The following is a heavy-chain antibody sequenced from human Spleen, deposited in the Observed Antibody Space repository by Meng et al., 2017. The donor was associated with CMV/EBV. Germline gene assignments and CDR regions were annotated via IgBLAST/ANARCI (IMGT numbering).Heavy chain of an antibody. J-gene: IGHJ4*02. CDR2: INNIGSAV. CDR3: ARQETGSSGYIGY. D-gene: IGHD3-22*01. V-gene: IGHV3-48*03. Sequence: GESLKISCAASGFTFSTYEMNWVRQAPGKGLEWVSYINNIGSAVYYADSVKGRFTISRDNAKNSLYLQINSLRAEDTAVYYCARQETGSSGYIGYWGQGTLVTVSS. CDR1: GFTFSTYE.